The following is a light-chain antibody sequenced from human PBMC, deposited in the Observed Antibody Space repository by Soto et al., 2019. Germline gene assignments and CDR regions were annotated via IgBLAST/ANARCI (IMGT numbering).Light chain of an antibody. V-gene: IGKV1-5*03. CDR1: QSISSW. Sequence: DIQMTQSPSTLYSSVGDRVTITFRASQSISSWLAWYQQKPGKAPKLLIYKASSLESGVPSRFSGSGSGTEFTLTISSLQPDDFATYYCQQYNSYPWTFGQGTKVDIK. CDR2: KAS. CDR3: QQYNSYPWT. J-gene: IGKJ1*01.